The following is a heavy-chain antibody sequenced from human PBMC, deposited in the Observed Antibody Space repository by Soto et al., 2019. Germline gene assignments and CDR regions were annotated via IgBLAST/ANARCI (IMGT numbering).Heavy chain of an antibody. Sequence: ASVKVSCKASGYTFTSYGISWVRQAPGQGLEWMGWISAYNGNTNYAQKLQGRVTMTTDTSTSTAYMELRSLRSDDTAVYYCARDGYCSSTSCSYYYGMDVWGQGTTVTVSS. V-gene: IGHV1-18*01. J-gene: IGHJ6*02. CDR2: ISAYNGNT. CDR1: GYTFTSYG. D-gene: IGHD2-2*03. CDR3: ARDGYCSSTSCSYYYGMDV.